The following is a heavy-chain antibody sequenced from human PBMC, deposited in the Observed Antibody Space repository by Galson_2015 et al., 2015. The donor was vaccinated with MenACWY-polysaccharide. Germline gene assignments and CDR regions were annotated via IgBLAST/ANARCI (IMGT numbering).Heavy chain of an antibody. CDR2: ISGSGGST. Sequence: SLRLSCAASGFTFSSYAMSWVRQAPGKGLEWVSAISGSGGSTYYADSVKGRFTISRDNSKNTLYLQMNSLRAEDTAVYYCAKDRMLRSPPMYPPHFDYWGQGTLVTVSS. CDR3: AKDRMLRSPPMYPPHFDY. D-gene: IGHD2-15*01. V-gene: IGHV3-23*01. J-gene: IGHJ4*02. CDR1: GFTFSSYA.